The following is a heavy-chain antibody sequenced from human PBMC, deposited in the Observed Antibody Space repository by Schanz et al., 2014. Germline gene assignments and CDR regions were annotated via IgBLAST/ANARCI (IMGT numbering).Heavy chain of an antibody. CDR1: GFTFSSYA. CDR2: ISGSGAST. J-gene: IGHJ4*02. V-gene: IGHV3-23*04. D-gene: IGHD1-1*01. Sequence: EVQLVESGGGVVQPGRSLRLSCAASGFTFSSYAMSWVRQAPGKGLEWVSGISGSGASTYYADSVKGRFTISRDNSKNTLYLQMNSLRAEDTALYYCARDRRNADLDYWGQGTLVTVSS. CDR3: ARDRRNADLDY.